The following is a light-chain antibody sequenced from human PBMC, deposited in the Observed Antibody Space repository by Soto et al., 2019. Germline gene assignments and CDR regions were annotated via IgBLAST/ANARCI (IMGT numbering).Light chain of an antibody. V-gene: IGLV6-57*04. CDR1: SGSIASNY. J-gene: IGLJ1*01. CDR2: EDN. Sequence: NFMLTQPHSVSESPGKTVSISCTRSSGSIASNYVQWYQQRPGSAPTTVIYEDNQRPSGVPDRFSGSIDSSSNSASLTISGLKTEDEADYSCQSYDSSNRRVFGTGTELTVL. CDR3: QSYDSSNRRV.